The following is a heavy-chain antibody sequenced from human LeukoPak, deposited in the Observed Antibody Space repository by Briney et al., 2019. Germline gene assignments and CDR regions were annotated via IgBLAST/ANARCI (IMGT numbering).Heavy chain of an antibody. CDR1: GGSISSYY. CDR3: AREYSSSSGRRAFDF. J-gene: IGHJ3*01. V-gene: IGHV4-59*08. CDR2: IYYSGST. D-gene: IGHD6-6*01. Sequence: SETLSLTCTVSGGSISSYYWNWIRQPPGKGLQWIGYIYYSGSTNYNPSLKSRVTTLVDTSKNQFSLRLSSVTAADTAVYYCAREYSSSSGRRAFDFWGQGTMVTVSS.